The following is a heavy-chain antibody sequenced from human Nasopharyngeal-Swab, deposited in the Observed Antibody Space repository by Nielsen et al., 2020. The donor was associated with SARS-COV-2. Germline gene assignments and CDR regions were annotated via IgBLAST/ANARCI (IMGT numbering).Heavy chain of an antibody. V-gene: IGHV4-59*08. CDR3: ARRYNSGWYGWFDP. J-gene: IGHJ5*02. Sequence: GSLRLSCAASGFTFRDYSMSWIRQPPGKGLEWLGYIYYSGDTNYNPSFKSRVAISIDTSKNQFSLELSSVTAADTAIYYCARRYNSGWYGWFDPWGQGTPVTVSS. CDR1: GFTFRDYS. D-gene: IGHD6-19*01. CDR2: IYYSGDT.